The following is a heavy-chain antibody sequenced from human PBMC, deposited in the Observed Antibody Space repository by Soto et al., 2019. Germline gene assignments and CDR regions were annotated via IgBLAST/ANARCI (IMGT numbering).Heavy chain of an antibody. CDR2: IYHSGST. CDR1: GGSISSGGYS. Sequence: SSETLSLICAVSGGSISSGGYSWSWIRQPPGKGLEWIGYIYHSGSTYYNPSLKSRVTISVDRSKNQFSLKLSSVTAADTAVYYCARGNVVAIEYWGQGTLVTVSS. D-gene: IGHD2-21*01. CDR3: ARGNVVAIEY. V-gene: IGHV4-30-2*01. J-gene: IGHJ4*02.